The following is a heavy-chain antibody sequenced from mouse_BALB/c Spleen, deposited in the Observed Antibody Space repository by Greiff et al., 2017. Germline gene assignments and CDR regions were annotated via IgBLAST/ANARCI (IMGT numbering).Heavy chain of an antibody. J-gene: IGHJ4*01. Sequence: EVKLMESGPGLVKPSQSLSLTCTVTGYSITSDYAWNWIRQFPGNKLEWMGYISYSGSTSYNPSLKSRISITRDTSKNQFFLQLNSVTTEDTATYYCARYDYDGGAMDYWGQGTSVTVSS. CDR2: ISYSGST. CDR1: GYSITSDYA. D-gene: IGHD2-4*01. V-gene: IGHV3-2*02. CDR3: ARYDYDGGAMDY.